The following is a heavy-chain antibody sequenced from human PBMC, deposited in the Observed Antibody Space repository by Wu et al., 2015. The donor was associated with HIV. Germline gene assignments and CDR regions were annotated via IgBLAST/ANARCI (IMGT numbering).Heavy chain of an antibody. V-gene: IGHV1-69*12. CDR3: ARVGGSSWYREFDL. D-gene: IGHD6-13*01. CDR2: IIPMFDSA. CDR1: GGTFSSFA. Sequence: QVRLVQSGAEVKKPGSSVKVSCKASGGTFSSFAVSWVRQAAGQGLEWVGGIIPMFDSATYAQTFHDRATITADESTSTAYLQLSSLRSEDTAVYYCARVGGSSWYREFDLWGRRDNDHRLF. J-gene: IGHJ3*01.